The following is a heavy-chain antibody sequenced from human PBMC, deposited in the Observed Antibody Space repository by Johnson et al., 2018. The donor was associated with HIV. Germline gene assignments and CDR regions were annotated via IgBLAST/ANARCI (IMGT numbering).Heavy chain of an antibody. V-gene: IGHV3-7*05. J-gene: IGHJ3*02. D-gene: IGHD7-27*01. CDR1: EFTFSSYW. Sequence: VQLVESGGGLVQPGGSLRLSCAASEFTFSSYWMNWVRQAPGKGLEWVANIKQDGSEKYYVDAVKGRFTISRDNVKNPLYLKMNSLRAADTAVYYCASPWGGRGLDAFDIWGQGTMVTVSS. CDR2: IKQDGSEK. CDR3: ASPWGGRGLDAFDI.